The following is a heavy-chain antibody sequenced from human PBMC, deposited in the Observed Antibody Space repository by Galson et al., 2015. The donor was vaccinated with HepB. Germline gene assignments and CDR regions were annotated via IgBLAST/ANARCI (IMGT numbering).Heavy chain of an antibody. V-gene: IGHV3-64*01. D-gene: IGHD3-10*01. CDR3: AKGSLVRGVVDY. CDR2: ISDNGGVT. J-gene: IGHJ4*02. CDR1: GFILSDYA. Sequence: SLRLSCAASGFILSDYAMHWVRQAPGKGLEYVSSISDNGGVTYYANSVKGRFTIYRDNAKNTLYLQMGSLRLEDMAVYYCAKGSLVRGVVDYWGQGSLVTVAS.